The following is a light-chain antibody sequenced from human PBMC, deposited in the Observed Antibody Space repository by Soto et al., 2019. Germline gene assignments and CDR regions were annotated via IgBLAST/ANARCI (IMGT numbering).Light chain of an antibody. CDR2: DAS. CDR1: QTVDIY. J-gene: IGKJ5*01. Sequence: ETVLTQSPATLSLSPGETATLSCRASQTVDIYLAWYQQKPGQAPRLLIYDASNRATGIPARFSGSGSGTDFTLTISSLEPEDFAVYYCQQRKYWPPLTFGQGTQLE. CDR3: QQRKYWPPLT. V-gene: IGKV3-11*01.